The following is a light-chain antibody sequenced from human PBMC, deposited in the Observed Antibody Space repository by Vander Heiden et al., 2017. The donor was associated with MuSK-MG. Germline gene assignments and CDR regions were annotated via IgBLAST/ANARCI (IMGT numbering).Light chain of an antibody. Sequence: EIVLTQYPATLYFSPGERATLSCRAIESVNSYLARYQQNPGQPPRLLIYDAFNSAHGIPATSSGCRSATDFTLTINSLEPQDIAVYYCHYRKNWPHTFGGGTELELK. CDR2: DAF. V-gene: IGKV3-11*01. CDR3: HYRKNWPHT. J-gene: IGKJ4*01. CDR1: ESVNSY.